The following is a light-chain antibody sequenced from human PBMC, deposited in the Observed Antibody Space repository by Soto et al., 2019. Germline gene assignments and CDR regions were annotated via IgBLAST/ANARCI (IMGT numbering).Light chain of an antibody. V-gene: IGKV3-15*01. CDR2: CAS. Sequence: IVMTQSPATLSVSPGERVTLSCRASETVRTNLAWFQQKPGQTPRLLIFCASTRATGIPTRFTGSGSETEFTLTICSLQSEDLAVYYCQQYYNWAPYTFGQGTKLEIK. CDR1: ETVRTN. J-gene: IGKJ2*01. CDR3: QQYYNWAPYT.